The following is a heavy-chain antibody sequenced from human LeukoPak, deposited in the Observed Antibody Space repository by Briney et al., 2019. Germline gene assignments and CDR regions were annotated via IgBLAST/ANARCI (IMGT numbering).Heavy chain of an antibody. CDR2: INSDGSST. CDR1: GFTFSSYW. Sequence: GGSLRLSCAASGFTFSSYWMYWVRQAPGKGLVWVSRINSDGSSTSYADSVKGRFTISRDNAKNTLYVQMNSLRAEDTAMYYCARGYYYALDVWGQGTTITHSS. J-gene: IGHJ6*02. V-gene: IGHV3-74*01. CDR3: ARGYYYALDV.